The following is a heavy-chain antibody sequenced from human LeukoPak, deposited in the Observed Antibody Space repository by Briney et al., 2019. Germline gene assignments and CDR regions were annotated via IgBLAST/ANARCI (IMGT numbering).Heavy chain of an antibody. Sequence: GGSLRLSCAASGFTFSSYSMNWVRQAPGKGLEWVSSISSSSSYIYYADSVKGRFTISRDNAKNSLYLQMNSLRAEDTAVYYCARDTRELTIEGYYYYMDVWGKGTTVTVSS. CDR1: GFTFSSYS. D-gene: IGHD1-26*01. V-gene: IGHV3-21*01. CDR2: ISSSSSYI. J-gene: IGHJ6*03. CDR3: ARDTRELTIEGYYYYMDV.